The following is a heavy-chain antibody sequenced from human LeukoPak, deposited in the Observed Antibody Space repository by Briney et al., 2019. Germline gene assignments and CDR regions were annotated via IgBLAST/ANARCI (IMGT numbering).Heavy chain of an antibody. CDR3: AKAMGATGS. CDR2: ISYDGSKN. J-gene: IGHJ4*02. Sequence: PGGTLRLSCAASGFTFSSYGMSWVRQAPGKGLESVAVISYDGSKNYYADSVKGRFSISRDNSKNTLYLQMNSLRAEDTAVYYCAKAMGATGSWGQGTLVTVSS. V-gene: IGHV3-30*18. CDR1: GFTFSSYG. D-gene: IGHD1-26*01.